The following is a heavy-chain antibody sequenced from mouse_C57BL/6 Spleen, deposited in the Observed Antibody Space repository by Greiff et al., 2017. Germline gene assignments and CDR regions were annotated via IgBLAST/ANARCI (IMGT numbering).Heavy chain of an antibody. D-gene: IGHD4-1*02. V-gene: IGHV5-16*01. CDR1: GFTFSDYY. CDR3: ARDSTGRFAY. Sequence: EVKLVESEGGLVQPGSSMKLSCTASGFTFSDYYMAWVRQVPEKGLEWVANINYDGSSTYYLDSLKSRFIISRDNAKNILYLQMSSLKSEDTATXYCARDSTGRFAYWGQGTLVTVSA. J-gene: IGHJ3*01. CDR2: INYDGSST.